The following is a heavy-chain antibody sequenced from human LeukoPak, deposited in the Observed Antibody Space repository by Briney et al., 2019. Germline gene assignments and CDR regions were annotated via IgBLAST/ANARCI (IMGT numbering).Heavy chain of an antibody. J-gene: IGHJ5*02. CDR1: GSTFSSFY. V-gene: IGHV1-46*01. CDR2: IIPSAGST. Sequence: ASVKDSCKASGSTFSSFYFHWVRQAPGQGLEWMGIIIPSAGSTTYAQNFQGRVNMIRDMSTSTVYMELSGLTSEDTAIYYCARGQHMENWFDPWGQGNLVTVSS. D-gene: IGHD2-21*01. CDR3: ARGQHMENWFDP.